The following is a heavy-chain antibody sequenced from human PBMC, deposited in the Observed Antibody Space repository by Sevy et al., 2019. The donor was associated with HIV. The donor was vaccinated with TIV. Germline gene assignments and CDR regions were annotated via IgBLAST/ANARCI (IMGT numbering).Heavy chain of an antibody. CDR1: GHTFSDYY. D-gene: IGHD4-4*01. J-gene: IGHJ4*02. Sequence: ASVKVSSKASGHTFSDYYIQWVRQAPGQGLEWMGWINSNSGAISYAQKFQGRVTMTSDTSISTVYMELSRLRSDDTAVYYCATEYSYDYWGQGTLVTVSS. CDR2: INSNSGAI. V-gene: IGHV1-2*02. CDR3: ATEYSYDY.